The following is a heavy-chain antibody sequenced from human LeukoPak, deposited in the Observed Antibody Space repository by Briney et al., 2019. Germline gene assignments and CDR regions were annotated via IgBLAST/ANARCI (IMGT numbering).Heavy chain of an antibody. V-gene: IGHV3-21*01. J-gene: IGHJ4*02. CDR3: AREGGEWELLRTFDY. CDR1: GFTFTTYW. D-gene: IGHD1-26*01. CDR2: ISSRSSYI. Sequence: GGSLRLSCAASGFTFTTYWMSWVRQAPGKGLEWVSSISSRSSYIYYADSVKGRFTISRDNAKNPLYLQMNSLRAEDTAVYYCAREGGEWELLRTFDYWGQGTLVTVSS.